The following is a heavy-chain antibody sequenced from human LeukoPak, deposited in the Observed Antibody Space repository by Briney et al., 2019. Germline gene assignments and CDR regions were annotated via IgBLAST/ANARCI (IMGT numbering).Heavy chain of an antibody. D-gene: IGHD3-3*01. Sequence: PGGSLRLSCAASGFTFSSYGMHWVRQAPGKGLEWVAVISYDGSNKYYADSVKGRFTISRDNSKNTLYLQMNSLRAEDTAVYYCAKDGLEWLFFDYWGQGTLVTVSS. CDR2: ISYDGSNK. V-gene: IGHV3-30*18. J-gene: IGHJ4*02. CDR3: AKDGLEWLFFDY. CDR1: GFTFSSYG.